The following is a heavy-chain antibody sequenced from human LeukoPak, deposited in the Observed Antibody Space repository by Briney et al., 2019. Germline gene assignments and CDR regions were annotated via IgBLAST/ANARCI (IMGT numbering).Heavy chain of an antibody. V-gene: IGHV1-18*01. Sequence: ASVKVSCKASGYTFTSYGISWVRQAPGQGLEWMGWISAYNGNTNYAQKLQGRVTMTTDTSTSTAYMELRSLRSDDTAVYYCARVRYYYDSSGYPDYWGQGTLVPVSS. CDR2: ISAYNGNT. D-gene: IGHD3-22*01. CDR1: GYTFTSYG. J-gene: IGHJ4*02. CDR3: ARVRYYYDSSGYPDY.